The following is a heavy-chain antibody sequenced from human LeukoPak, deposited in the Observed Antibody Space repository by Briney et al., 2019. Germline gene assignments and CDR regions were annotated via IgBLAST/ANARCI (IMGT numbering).Heavy chain of an antibody. CDR2: IYYSGST. J-gene: IGHJ5*02. Sequence: SETLSLTCTVSGGSTSSSSYYWGWIRQPPGKGLEWIGSIYYSGSTYYNPSLKSRVTISVDTSRNQFSMNLNSVTAADTAVYYCAKGAGPPWFDPWGQGTLVTVSS. D-gene: IGHD6-19*01. CDR3: AKGAGPPWFDP. V-gene: IGHV4-39*07. CDR1: GGSTSSSSYY.